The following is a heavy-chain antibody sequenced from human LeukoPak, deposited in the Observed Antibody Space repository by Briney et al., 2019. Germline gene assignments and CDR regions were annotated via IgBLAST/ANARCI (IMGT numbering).Heavy chain of an antibody. J-gene: IGHJ4*02. V-gene: IGHV3-7*01. D-gene: IGHD6-25*01. CDR1: GFTIGSHF. CDR2: LEPSGSER. CDR3: ARLGATSSGKYYFDY. Sequence: PGGSLRLSCVVSGFTIGSHFMGWVRHLPGKGLQCVAILEPSGSERNYVDSVKGRFSISRDNAQNSLSLQMNNLSADDTAVYYCARLGATSSGKYYFDYWGQGTLVTVSS.